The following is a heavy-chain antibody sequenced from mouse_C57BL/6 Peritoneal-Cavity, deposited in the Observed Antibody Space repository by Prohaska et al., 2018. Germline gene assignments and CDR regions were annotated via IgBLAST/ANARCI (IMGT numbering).Heavy chain of an antibody. CDR2: IYPVSGNT. D-gene: IGHD1-1*01. CDR1: GYTFTDYY. V-gene: IGHV1-84*01. J-gene: IGHJ1*03. CDR3: VRNSGYYYGSSDWYFDV. Sequence: QIQLQQSGPELVKPGASVKISCKASGYTFTDYYINWVKQRPGQGLEWIGWIYPVSGNTKYNEKFKGKATFTVDTSSSRAYMQLSSLTSEDSAVYFCVRNSGYYYGSSDWYFDVWGTGTTVTVSS.